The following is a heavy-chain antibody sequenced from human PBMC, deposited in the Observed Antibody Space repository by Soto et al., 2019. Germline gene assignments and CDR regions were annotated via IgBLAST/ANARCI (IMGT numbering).Heavy chain of an antibody. J-gene: IGHJ5*02. V-gene: IGHV1-69*01. CDR3: ARGGLGYCSRTSCYVDNWFDP. Sequence: QVQLVQSGAEVKKPGSSVKVSCKASGGTFSSYAISWVRQAPGQGLEWMGGIIPIFGTANYAQKFQGRVTITADESTSTSYMELSSLRSEDTAVYYCARGGLGYCSRTSCYVDNWFDPWGQGTLVTVSS. CDR1: GGTFSSYA. D-gene: IGHD2-2*01. CDR2: IIPIFGTA.